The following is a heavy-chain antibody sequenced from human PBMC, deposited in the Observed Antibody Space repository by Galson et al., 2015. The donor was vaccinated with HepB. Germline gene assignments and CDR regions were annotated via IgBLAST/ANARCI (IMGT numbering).Heavy chain of an antibody. V-gene: IGHV3-23*01. CDR1: GFTFSSYA. Sequence: SLRLSCAASGFTFSSYAMSWVRQAPGKGLEWVSAISGSGGSTYYADSVKGRFTISRDNSKNTLYLQMNSLRAEDTAVYYCAKDATYDFWSGYYIPPGDYYYYMDVWGKGTTVTVSS. CDR3: AKDATYDFWSGYYIPPGDYYYYMDV. D-gene: IGHD3-3*01. J-gene: IGHJ6*03. CDR2: ISGSGGST.